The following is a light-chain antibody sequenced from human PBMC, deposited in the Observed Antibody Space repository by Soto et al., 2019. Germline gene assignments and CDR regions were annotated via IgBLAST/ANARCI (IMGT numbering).Light chain of an antibody. Sequence: EIVLTQSPATLSLSPGERATLSCRASQSVSSSYLAWYQQKPGQAPRLLIYGASSRATGIPDRFSGSGSGTDLTLTISRLEPEDFAVYYCQQYDSSSWTFGQGTKVEIK. CDR2: GAS. CDR1: QSVSSSY. V-gene: IGKV3-20*01. J-gene: IGKJ1*01. CDR3: QQYDSSSWT.